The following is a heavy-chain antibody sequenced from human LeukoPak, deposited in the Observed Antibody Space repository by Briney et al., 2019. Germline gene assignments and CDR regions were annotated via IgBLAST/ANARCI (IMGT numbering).Heavy chain of an antibody. Sequence: GASVKVSCKASGYTFTSYDINWVRQATGQGLEWMGWMNPNSGNTGYAQKFQGRVTMTRNTSISTVYMELSSLRSEDTAVYYCARTDSWFGELFKFPTSRTGGRGPNWFDPWGQGTLVTVSS. J-gene: IGHJ5*02. CDR1: GYTFTSYD. V-gene: IGHV1-8*01. CDR3: ARTDSWFGELFKFPTSRTGGRGPNWFDP. D-gene: IGHD3-10*01. CDR2: MNPNSGNT.